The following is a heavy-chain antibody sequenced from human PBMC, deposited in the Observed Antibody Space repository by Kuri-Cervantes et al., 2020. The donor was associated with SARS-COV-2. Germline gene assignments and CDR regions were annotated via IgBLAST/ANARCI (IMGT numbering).Heavy chain of an antibody. CDR1: GFTFSSYA. CDR2: ISYDGSNK. D-gene: IGHD2-2*01. CDR3: ARDSHESTGYYYGMDV. J-gene: IGHJ6*02. Sequence: GESLKISCAASGFTFSSYAMHWVRQAPGKGLEWVAVISYDGSNKYYADSVKGRFTISRDNSKNTLYLQMNSLRAEDTAVYYCARDSHESTGYYYGMDVWGQGTTVTVSS. V-gene: IGHV3-30*07.